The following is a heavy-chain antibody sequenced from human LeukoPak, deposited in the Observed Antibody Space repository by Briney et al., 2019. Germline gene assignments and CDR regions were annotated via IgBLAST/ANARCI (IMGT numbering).Heavy chain of an antibody. CDR1: GFTFSNYA. CDR3: AKDGGRAAAGTVDS. CDR2: VSSDGNSK. J-gene: IGHJ4*02. V-gene: IGHV3-30*18. D-gene: IGHD6-13*01. Sequence: PGGSLRLSCVASGFTFSNYAMHWVRQAPGKGLEWVAVVSSDGNSKYYADSMKGRFTISRDNSKNTLYLQINSLRADDTAVFYCAKDGGRAAAGTVDSWGQGALVTVSS.